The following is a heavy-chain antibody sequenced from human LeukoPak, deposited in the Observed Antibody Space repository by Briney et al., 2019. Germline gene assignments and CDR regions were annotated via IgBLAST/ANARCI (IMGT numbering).Heavy chain of an antibody. J-gene: IGHJ3*02. Sequence: GGSLRLSCAASGFTFSSNVMSWVRRAPGKGLEWVSVIYSGGSTYYADSVKGRFTISRDNSKNTLYLQMNSLRAEDTAVYYCAREGGMTGFDAFDIWGQGTMVTVSS. CDR2: IYSGGST. CDR3: AREGGMTGFDAFDI. CDR1: GFTFSSNV. V-gene: IGHV3-53*01. D-gene: IGHD3-9*01.